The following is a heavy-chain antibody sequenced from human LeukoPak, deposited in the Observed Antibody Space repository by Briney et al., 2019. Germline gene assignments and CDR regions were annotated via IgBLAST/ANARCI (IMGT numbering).Heavy chain of an antibody. D-gene: IGHD3-9*01. CDR1: GFTFSSYG. CDR3: ARVEPSDILTGPFDY. J-gene: IGHJ4*02. Sequence: PGRSLRLSCAASGFTFSSYGMHWVRQAPGKGLEWVAVIWYDGSNKYYADSVKGRFTISRDNSKNTLYLQMNSLRAEDTAVYYCARVEPSDILTGPFDYWGQGTLVTVSS. CDR2: IWYDGSNK. V-gene: IGHV3-33*01.